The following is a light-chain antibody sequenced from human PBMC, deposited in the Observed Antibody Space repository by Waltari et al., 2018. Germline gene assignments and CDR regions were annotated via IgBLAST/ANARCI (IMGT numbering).Light chain of an antibody. Sequence: EIVMTQSPATVSVSPGERVTLSCRASQSVNRNLAWYQQKPGQAPRLLIYGASTRATTLPARFSGSGSGTEFTLTISSLQAEDSAVYDCHQYNNWPPWTFGQGTRVEIK. CDR1: QSVNRN. CDR2: GAS. V-gene: IGKV3-15*01. J-gene: IGKJ1*01. CDR3: HQYNNWPPWT.